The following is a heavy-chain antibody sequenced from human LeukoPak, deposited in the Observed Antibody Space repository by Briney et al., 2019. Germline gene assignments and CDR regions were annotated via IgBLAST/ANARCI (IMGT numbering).Heavy chain of an antibody. CDR3: ASHCTSTSCHADGQQLAH. J-gene: IGHJ4*02. Sequence: ASVKVSCKASGYTFTGYYMHWVRQAPGQGLEWMGWINPNSGGTNYAQKIQGRVTMTRDTSISTAYMELSRLRSDDTAVYYCASHCTSTSCHADGQQLAHWGQGTLVTVSS. CDR2: INPNSGGT. V-gene: IGHV1-2*02. D-gene: IGHD2-2*01. CDR1: GYTFTGYY.